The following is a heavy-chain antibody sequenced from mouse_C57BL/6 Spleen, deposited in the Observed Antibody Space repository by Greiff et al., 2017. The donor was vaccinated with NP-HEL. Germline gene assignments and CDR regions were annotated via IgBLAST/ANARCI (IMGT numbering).Heavy chain of an antibody. J-gene: IGHJ1*03. CDR1: GYTFTSYW. CDR2: IYPSDSET. Sequence: QVQLQQPGAELVRPGSSVKLSCKASGYTFTSYWMDWVKQRPGQGLEWIGNIYPSDSETHYNQKFKDKATLTVDKSSSTAYMQLSSLTSEDSAVYYCARLAGTRYFDVWGTGTTVTVSS. CDR3: ARLAGTRYFDV. V-gene: IGHV1-61*01. D-gene: IGHD4-1*01.